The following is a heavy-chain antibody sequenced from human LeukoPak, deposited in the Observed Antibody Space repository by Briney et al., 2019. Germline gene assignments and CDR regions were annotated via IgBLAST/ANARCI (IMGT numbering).Heavy chain of an antibody. CDR1: GFTFSSYS. J-gene: IGHJ4*02. D-gene: IGHD5-18*01. CDR3: ARVGIQLCVDY. Sequence: GGSLRLSCAASGFTFSSYSMNWVRQAPGKGLEWVSYISSSSNTIYYADSVKGRFTISRDNAKNSLYLQMNSLRAEDTAVYYCARVGIQLCVDYWGQGTLVTVSS. CDR2: ISSSSNTI. V-gene: IGHV3-48*01.